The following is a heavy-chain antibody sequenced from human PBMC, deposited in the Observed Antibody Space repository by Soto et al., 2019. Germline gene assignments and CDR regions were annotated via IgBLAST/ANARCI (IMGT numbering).Heavy chain of an antibody. D-gene: IGHD3-3*01. Sequence: HRGGSLRLSCAASGFTFSSYGMRWVRQAPGKGLEWVAVISYDGSNKYYADSVKGRFTISRDNSKNTLYLQMNSLRAEDTAVYYCAKEGIPTYYDFWSGYFVYFDYWGQGTLVTVSS. CDR2: ISYDGSNK. CDR1: GFTFSSYG. V-gene: IGHV3-30*18. CDR3: AKEGIPTYYDFWSGYFVYFDY. J-gene: IGHJ4*02.